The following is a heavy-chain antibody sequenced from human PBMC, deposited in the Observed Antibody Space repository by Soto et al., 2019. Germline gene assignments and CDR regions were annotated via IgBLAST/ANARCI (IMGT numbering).Heavy chain of an antibody. CDR3: AKADCSSTSCSRAL. CDR1: GFTFSSYA. D-gene: IGHD2-2*01. J-gene: IGHJ4*02. V-gene: IGHV3-23*01. CDR2: ISGSGGST. Sequence: GGSLRLSCAASGFTFSSYAMSWVRQAPGKGLEWVSAISGSGGSTYYADSVKGRFTISRDNSKNTLYLQMNSLRAEDTAVYYCAKADCSSTSCSRALWGQGTLVTVSS.